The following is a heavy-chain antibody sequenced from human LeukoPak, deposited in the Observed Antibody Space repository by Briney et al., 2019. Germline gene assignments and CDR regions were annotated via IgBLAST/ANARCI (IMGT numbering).Heavy chain of an antibody. CDR2: TSDDGSAK. CDR1: GFTFSSYA. D-gene: IGHD4-17*01. V-gene: IGHV3-30-3*01. J-gene: IGHJ4*02. CDR3: ARAPGGFHGDYSPIGY. Sequence: GRSLRLSCAASGFTFSSYAMHWVRQAPGKGLQWLALTSDDGSAKYYADSVKGRFTISRDNSQNTLYLQMNSLRAEETAMYYCARAPGGFHGDYSPIGYWGQGTLVTVSS.